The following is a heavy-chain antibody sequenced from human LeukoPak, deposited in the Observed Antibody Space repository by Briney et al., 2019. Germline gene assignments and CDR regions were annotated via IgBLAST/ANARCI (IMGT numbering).Heavy chain of an antibody. CDR2: TSDDGSAK. CDR1: GFTFSSYA. D-gene: IGHD4-17*01. V-gene: IGHV3-30-3*01. J-gene: IGHJ4*02. CDR3: ARAPGGFHGDYSPIGY. Sequence: GRSLRLSCAASGFTFSSYAMHWVRQAPGKGLQWLALTSDDGSAKYYADSVKGRFTISRDNSQNTLYLQMNSLRAEETAMYYCARAPGGFHGDYSPIGYWGQGTLVTVSS.